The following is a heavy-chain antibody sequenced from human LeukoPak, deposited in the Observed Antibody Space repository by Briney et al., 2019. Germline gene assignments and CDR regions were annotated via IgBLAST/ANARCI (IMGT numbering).Heavy chain of an antibody. Sequence: ASVKVSCKAPGYTFTSYDINWVRQATGQGLEWMGWMNPNSGNTGFVQKFQGRVTVTRNTSISTAYTELTSLTSEDTAVYYCARDQRYCSGSTCYTRFHPWGQGTLVTVSS. CDR3: ARDQRYCSGSTCYTRFHP. CDR2: MNPNSGNT. D-gene: IGHD2-2*02. CDR1: GYTFTSYD. J-gene: IGHJ5*02. V-gene: IGHV1-8*03.